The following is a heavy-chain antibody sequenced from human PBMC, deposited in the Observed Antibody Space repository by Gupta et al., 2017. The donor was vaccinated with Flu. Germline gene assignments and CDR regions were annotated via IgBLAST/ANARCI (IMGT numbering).Heavy chain of an antibody. CDR3: AKGGAPNSGSYYLDY. Sequence: QVELVESGGGVGQPWSFLKLSCAVSGLTFSTYGMHCVRQSPGPGLEWVAGISADGYNRYYADSMKGRFTISRDNSKNTLYLQVSSLRPEDTAVYYCAKGGAPNSGSYYLDYWGQGTLVTVSS. J-gene: IGHJ4*02. D-gene: IGHD1-26*01. V-gene: IGHV3-30*18. CDR1: GLTFSTYG. CDR2: ISADGYNR.